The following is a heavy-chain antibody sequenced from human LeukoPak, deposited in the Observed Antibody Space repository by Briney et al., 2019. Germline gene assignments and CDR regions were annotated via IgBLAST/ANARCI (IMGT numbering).Heavy chain of an antibody. CDR2: ISGSGGST. CDR1: GFIFSSYA. CDR3: AKTPPKYYDSSGYYYRWYFDY. J-gene: IGHJ4*02. Sequence: GGSLRLSCAASGFIFSSYAMSWVRQAPGKGLEWVSAISGSGGSTYYADSVKGRFTISRDNSKNTLYLQMNSLRAEDTAVYYCAKTPPKYYDSSGYYYRWYFDYWGQGTLVTVSS. V-gene: IGHV3-23*01. D-gene: IGHD3-22*01.